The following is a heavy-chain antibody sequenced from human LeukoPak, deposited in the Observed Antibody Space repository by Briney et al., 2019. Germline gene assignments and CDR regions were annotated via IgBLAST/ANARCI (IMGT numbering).Heavy chain of an antibody. CDR3: ATGRDTAMVRLDY. CDR1: GLTFSSYG. D-gene: IGHD5-18*01. J-gene: IGHJ4*02. Sequence: PGGSLRLSCAASGLTFSSYGMHWVRQAPGKGLEWVAYIRYDGTNKYYADSVKGRFTISRDNSKNTMYLQMNRLRAEDTAVYFCATGRDTAMVRLDYWGQGTLVTVSS. CDR2: IRYDGTNK. V-gene: IGHV3-30*02.